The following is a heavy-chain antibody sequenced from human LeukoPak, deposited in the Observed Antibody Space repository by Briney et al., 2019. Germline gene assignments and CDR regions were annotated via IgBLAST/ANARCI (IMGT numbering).Heavy chain of an antibody. Sequence: ASVTVSCKAAGYTFTTYDITWVRQAPGQGLEWMGWINPNSGGTNYAQKFQGRVTMTRETSISTAYMELSSLRSDETAVYYCARRRDGYMYYWGQGTLVTVSS. CDR2: INPNSGGT. V-gene: IGHV1-2*02. CDR1: GYTFTTYD. CDR3: ARRRDGYMYY. D-gene: IGHD5-24*01. J-gene: IGHJ4*02.